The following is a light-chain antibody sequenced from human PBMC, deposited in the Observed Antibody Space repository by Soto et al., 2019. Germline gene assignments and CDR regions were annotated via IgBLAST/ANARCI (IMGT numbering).Light chain of an antibody. V-gene: IGLV1-51*01. CDR2: ENN. J-gene: IGLJ3*02. CDR3: ETWHSSLSAVV. Sequence: QSALTQPPSVSAAPGQKVTISCSGSSSSIGNNHVFWYQQLPGTAPKLLIYENNKRPSGIPDRFSGSKSGTSATLGITGLQTGDEAEYYCETWHSSLSAVVFGGGTKLTVL. CDR1: SSSIGNNH.